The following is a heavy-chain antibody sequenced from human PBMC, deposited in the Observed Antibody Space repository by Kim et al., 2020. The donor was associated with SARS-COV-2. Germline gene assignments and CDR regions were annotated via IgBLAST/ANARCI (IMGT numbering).Heavy chain of an antibody. CDR3: ATDLPLGFCGGDCYDY. CDR1: GYTLTELS. J-gene: IGHJ4*02. V-gene: IGHV1-24*01. Sequence: ASVKVSCKVSGYTLTELSMHWVRQAPGKGLEWMGGFDPEDGETIYAQKFQGRVTMTEDTSTDTAYMELSSLRSEDTAVYYCATDLPLGFCGGDCYDYWGQGTLVTVSS. CDR2: FDPEDGET. D-gene: IGHD2-21*01.